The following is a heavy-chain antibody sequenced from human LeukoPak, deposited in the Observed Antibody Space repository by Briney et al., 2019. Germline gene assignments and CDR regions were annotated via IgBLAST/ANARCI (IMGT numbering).Heavy chain of an antibody. J-gene: IGHJ4*02. CDR3: ARGGSTQTDTAMVDY. Sequence: PSETLSLTCAVYGGSFSGYYWSWIRQPPWKGLEWIGKINHSGSTNYNPSLKSRVTISVDTSKNQFSLKLSSLTAADTAVYYCARGGSTQTDTAMVDYWGQGTLVTVSS. CDR1: GGSFSGYY. D-gene: IGHD5-18*01. V-gene: IGHV4-34*01. CDR2: INHSGST.